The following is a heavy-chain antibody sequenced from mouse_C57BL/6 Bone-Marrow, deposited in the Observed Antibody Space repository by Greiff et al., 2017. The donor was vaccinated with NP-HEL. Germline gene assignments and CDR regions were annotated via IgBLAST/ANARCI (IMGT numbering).Heavy chain of an antibody. Sequence: QVQLQQSGAELARPGASVKLSCKASGYTFTSYGISWVKQRTGQGLGWIGELYPRSGNTYYNETFKGKATLTADKSSSTAYRELRSLTSEDSAVYFCARSPYYCISYYFDYWAQGTTLTVSS. V-gene: IGHV1-81*01. J-gene: IGHJ2*01. CDR1: GYTFTSYG. CDR3: ARSPYYCISYYFDY. D-gene: IGHD1-1*01. CDR2: LYPRSGNT.